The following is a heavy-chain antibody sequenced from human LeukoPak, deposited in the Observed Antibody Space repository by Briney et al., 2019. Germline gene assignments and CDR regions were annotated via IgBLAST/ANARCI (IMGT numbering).Heavy chain of an antibody. V-gene: IGHV4-34*01. J-gene: IGHJ4*02. CDR2: INHSGST. CDR3: ARETSPLPAMVPLIFDY. D-gene: IGHD3-10*01. CDR1: GGSFSGYY. Sequence: PSETLSLTCAVYGGSFSGYYWSWIRQPPGKGLEWIGEINHSGSTNYNPSLKSRGIISVGTSKNQFSLKLSSVTAADTAVYYCARETSPLPAMVPLIFDYWGQGTLVTVSS.